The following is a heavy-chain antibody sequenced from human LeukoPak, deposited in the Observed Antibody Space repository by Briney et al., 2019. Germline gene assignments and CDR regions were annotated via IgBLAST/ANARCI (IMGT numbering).Heavy chain of an antibody. V-gene: IGHV4-39*01. Sequence: SETLSLTCTVSGGSISSSSYYWGWIRQPPGKGLEWIGSIYYSGSAYYNPSLKSRVTISVDTSKNQFSLKLSSVTAADTAVYYCAGYSSSWYDYWGQGTLVTVSS. CDR3: AGYSSSWYDY. D-gene: IGHD6-13*01. CDR1: GGSISSSSYY. J-gene: IGHJ4*02. CDR2: IYYSGSA.